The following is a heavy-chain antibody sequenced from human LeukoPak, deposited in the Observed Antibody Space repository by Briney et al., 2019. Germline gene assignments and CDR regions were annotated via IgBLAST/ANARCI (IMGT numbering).Heavy chain of an antibody. CDR2: INHSGST. CDR3: ARFLPHYDFWSGYYGMLDY. J-gene: IGHJ4*02. D-gene: IGHD3-3*01. V-gene: IGHV4-34*01. CDR1: GGSFRGYY. Sequence: SETLSLTCAVYGGSFRGYYWSWIRQPPGKGLEWIGEINHSGSTNYNPSLKSRVTISVDTSKNQFSLKLSSVTAADTAVYYCARFLPHYDFWSGYYGMLDYWGQGTLVTVSS.